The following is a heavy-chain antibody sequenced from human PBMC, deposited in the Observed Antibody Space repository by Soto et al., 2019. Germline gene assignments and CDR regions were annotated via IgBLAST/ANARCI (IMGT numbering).Heavy chain of an antibody. D-gene: IGHD3-22*01. CDR3: AKDGGRRGLDYYDSSGYPFDY. CDR2: ISYDGSNK. Sequence: VAVISYDGSNKYYADSVKGRFTISRDNSKNTLYLQMNSLRAEDTAVYYCAKDGGRRGLDYYDSSGYPFDYWGQGTLVTVSS. J-gene: IGHJ4*02. V-gene: IGHV3-30*18.